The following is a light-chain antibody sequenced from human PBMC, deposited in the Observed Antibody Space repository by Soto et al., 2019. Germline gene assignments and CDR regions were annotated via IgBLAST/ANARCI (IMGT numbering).Light chain of an antibody. CDR2: DAS. CDR1: QTINNC. CDR3: QHYANWPLT. V-gene: IGKV1-5*01. Sequence: DIQMTQSPSTLSASVGDTVTISCRASQTINNCLAWYQKKPGKAPKLLISDASNLETGVPSRFSGSGSGTDFNLTINRLQSEDCAVYDGQHYANWPLTFGGGTKVDIK. J-gene: IGKJ4*01.